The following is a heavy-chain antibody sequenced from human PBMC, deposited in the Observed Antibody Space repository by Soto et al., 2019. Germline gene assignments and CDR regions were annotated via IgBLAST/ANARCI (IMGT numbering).Heavy chain of an antibody. D-gene: IGHD3-22*01. J-gene: IGHJ4*02. CDR3: ASSSTYYYDSSGYRIPAFFDY. CDR2: LYYSGST. V-gene: IGHV4-59*01. CDR1: GGSISSYD. Sequence: PSETLSLTCSGSGGSISSYDWSWIRQPPGKGLEWIGYLYYSGSTNYNHSLKSRVTISVDTSKNQFSLKLSSVTAADTAVYYCASSSTYYYDSSGYRIPAFFDYWGQGTLVTVSS.